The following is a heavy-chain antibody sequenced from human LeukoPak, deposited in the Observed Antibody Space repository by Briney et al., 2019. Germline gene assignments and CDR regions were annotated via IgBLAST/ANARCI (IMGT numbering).Heavy chain of an antibody. Sequence: GGSLRLSCAASGFTFSDYYMSWIRQAPGKGLEWVSYISSSGSTIYYADSVKGRFTISRDNAKNSLYLQMNSLTAEDTAVYYCARDPYSGSYSADVYYYMDVWGKGTTVTVSS. CDR3: ARDPYSGSYSADVYYYMDV. V-gene: IGHV3-11*04. J-gene: IGHJ6*03. D-gene: IGHD1-26*01. CDR2: ISSSGSTI. CDR1: GFTFSDYY.